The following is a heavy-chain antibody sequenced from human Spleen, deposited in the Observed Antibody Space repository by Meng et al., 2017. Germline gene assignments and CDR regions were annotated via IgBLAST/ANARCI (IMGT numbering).Heavy chain of an antibody. J-gene: IGHJ6*02. CDR1: GFTFSSYS. Sequence: GGSLRLSCAASGFTFSSYSMNWVRQAPGKGLEWVSSISSTGNSIYYADSVKGRFTISRDNAKNSLYLQMNSLRAEDTAVYYCARDGTFYYYGMDVWGQGTTVTVSS. CDR2: ISSTGNSI. V-gene: IGHV3-21*01. D-gene: IGHD1-1*01. CDR3: ARDGTFYYYGMDV.